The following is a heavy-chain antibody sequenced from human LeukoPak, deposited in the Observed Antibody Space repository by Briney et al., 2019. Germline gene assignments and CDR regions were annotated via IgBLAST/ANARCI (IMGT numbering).Heavy chain of an antibody. Sequence: SQTLSLTCTVSSGSINRGDYYWSWIRQPPGKGLEWIGYIYYSGSTYYNPSLKSRVTISVDTSKNQFSLKLSSVTAADTAVYYCARGPDDYFDYWGQGTLVTVSS. CDR1: SGSINRGDYY. CDR2: IYYSGST. V-gene: IGHV4-30-4*01. CDR3: ARGPDDYFDY. J-gene: IGHJ4*02.